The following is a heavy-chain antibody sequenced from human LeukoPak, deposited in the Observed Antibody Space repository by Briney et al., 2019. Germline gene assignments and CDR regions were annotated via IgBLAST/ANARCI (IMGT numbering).Heavy chain of an antibody. J-gene: IGHJ4*02. Sequence: ASVKVSCKASGYTFTSYYMHWVRQAPGQGLEWMGIINPSGGSTSYAQKFQGRVTMTRDTSTSTVYMELSSLRSEDTAVYYCAIYDSSGYFLDYWGQGTLVTVSS. CDR1: GYTFTSYY. CDR3: AIYDSSGYFLDY. CDR2: INPSGGST. V-gene: IGHV1-46*01. D-gene: IGHD3-22*01.